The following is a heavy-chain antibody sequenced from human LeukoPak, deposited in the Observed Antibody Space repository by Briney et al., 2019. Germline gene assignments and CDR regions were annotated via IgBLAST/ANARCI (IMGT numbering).Heavy chain of an antibody. J-gene: IGHJ4*02. CDR1: GYTFTNYY. V-gene: IGHV1-46*01. CDR2: INPSGGRT. Sequence: ASVKLSCKASGYTFTNYYIHWVREAPGQGLEWMGLINPSGGRTRYGQKFQDRFTMTRDTSTSTLYFALSSLWSEDTAVYYCARGGSGSHYSPFDYWGQGTLVTVSS. D-gene: IGHD3-10*01. CDR3: ARGGSGSHYSPFDY.